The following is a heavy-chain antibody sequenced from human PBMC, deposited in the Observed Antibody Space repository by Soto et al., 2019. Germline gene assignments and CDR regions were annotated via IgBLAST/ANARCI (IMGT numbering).Heavy chain of an antibody. CDR3: ARGDYDILTGYYPFDY. CDR2: ISYDGSNK. V-gene: IGHV3-30*19. CDR1: GFTFSSYG. Sequence: PGGSLRLSCAASGFTFSSYGMHWVRQAPGKGLEWVAVISYDGSNKYYADSVKGRFTISRDNSKNTLYLQMDSLRAEDTAVYYCARGDYDILTGYYPFDYWGLGTLVTVSS. D-gene: IGHD3-9*01. J-gene: IGHJ4*02.